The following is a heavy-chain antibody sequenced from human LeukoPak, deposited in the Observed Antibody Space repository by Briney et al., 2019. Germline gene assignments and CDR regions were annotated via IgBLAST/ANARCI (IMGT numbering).Heavy chain of an antibody. Sequence: SETLSLTCTVSGGSISSSSYYWGWIRQPPGKGLEWIGSIYYSGSTYYNPSLKSRVTISVDTSENQFSLKLSSVTAADTAVYYRARHLYYGSGSYYYYYMDVWGKGTTVTVSS. D-gene: IGHD3-10*01. V-gene: IGHV4-39*01. CDR3: ARHLYYGSGSYYYYYMDV. CDR2: IYYSGST. CDR1: GGSISSSSYY. J-gene: IGHJ6*03.